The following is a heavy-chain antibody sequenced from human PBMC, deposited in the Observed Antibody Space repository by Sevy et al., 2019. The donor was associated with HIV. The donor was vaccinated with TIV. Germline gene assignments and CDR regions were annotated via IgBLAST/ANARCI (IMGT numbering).Heavy chain of an antibody. V-gene: IGHV3-23*01. Sequence: GGSLRLSCAASGFTFAKYSMSWVRQAPGKGLEWVSTFSFGCGRINYADSVKGRFTISRDDSKNTLFLQMNSLRAEDTSTYFCAREGCTQPHDYWGQGTMVTVSS. CDR2: FSFGCGRI. CDR1: GFTFAKYS. D-gene: IGHD2-8*01. J-gene: IGHJ4*02. CDR3: AREGCTQPHDY.